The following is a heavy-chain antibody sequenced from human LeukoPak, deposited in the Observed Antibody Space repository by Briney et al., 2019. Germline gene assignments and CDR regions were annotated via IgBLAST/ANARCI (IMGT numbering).Heavy chain of an antibody. Sequence: GGSLRLSCAASEFTFSTYWMSWVRQAPGKGLEWVANIKQDGSEKYYVDSVKGRFSISRDNAKNSLYLQMNSLRAEDTAVYYCARDSRYGAYWGQGTLVTVSS. CDR2: IKQDGSEK. D-gene: IGHD4-17*01. J-gene: IGHJ4*02. V-gene: IGHV3-7*01. CDR3: ARDSRYGAY. CDR1: EFTFSTYW.